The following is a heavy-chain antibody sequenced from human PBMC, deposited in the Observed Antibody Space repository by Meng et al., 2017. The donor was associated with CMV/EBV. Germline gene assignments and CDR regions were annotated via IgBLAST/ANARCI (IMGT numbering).Heavy chain of an antibody. CDR1: GYTFTSYG. J-gene: IGHJ5*02. Sequence: QVPLVQSGAGVQKPGPSVKFSCKAFGYTFTSYGISWVRPAHGQGLEWMGWISAYNGNTNYAQKLQGRVTMTTDTSTSTAYMELRSLRSDDTAVYYCARDPGFDPWGQGTLVTVSS. CDR2: ISAYNGNT. CDR3: ARDPGFDP. V-gene: IGHV1-18*01.